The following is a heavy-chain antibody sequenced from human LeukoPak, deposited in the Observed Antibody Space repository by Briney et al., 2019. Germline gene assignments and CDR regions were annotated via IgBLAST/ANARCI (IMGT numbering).Heavy chain of an antibody. Sequence: SQTLSLTCAISGDSVSSNSAAWNWIRQSPSRGLEWLGRTYYRSTWYNDYAVSVRGRITVNPDTSKNQFSLHLNSVTPEDTAVYYCARRLTQYDCFDPWGQGILVTGSS. CDR3: ARRLTQYDCFDP. CDR2: TYYRSTWYN. CDR1: GDSVSSNSAA. J-gene: IGHJ5*02. V-gene: IGHV6-1*01. D-gene: IGHD2-2*01.